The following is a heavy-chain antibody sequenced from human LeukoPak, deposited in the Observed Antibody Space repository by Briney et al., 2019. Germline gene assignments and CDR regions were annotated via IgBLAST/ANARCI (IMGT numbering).Heavy chain of an antibody. CDR3: ARLSAL. CDR1: GYPFSDYY. V-gene: IGHV1-2*02. CDR2: INPKNGDT. J-gene: IGHJ4*02. Sequence: ASVKVSCKTSGYPFSDYYIHWVRQASGQGLESMGWINPKNGDTKYAQRSQGRLTITMDTSIDTVYMELRSLRYDDTAVYYCARLSALWGQGTLVTVSS.